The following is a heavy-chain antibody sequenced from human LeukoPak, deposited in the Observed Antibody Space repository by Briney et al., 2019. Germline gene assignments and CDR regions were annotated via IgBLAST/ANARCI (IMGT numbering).Heavy chain of an antibody. Sequence: GGSLRLSCAASGFTFSSYGMHWVRQAPGKGLEWVAVIWYDGSNKYYADSVKGRFTISRDNSKNTLYLQMNSLRAEDTAVYYFARGFVGHYDYSSGYYYVPPRVYYYYYMDVWGKGTTVTVAS. CDR1: GFTFSSYG. CDR2: IWYDGSNK. J-gene: IGHJ6*03. D-gene: IGHD3-22*01. CDR3: ARGFVGHYDYSSGYYYVPPRVYYYYYMDV. V-gene: IGHV3-33*01.